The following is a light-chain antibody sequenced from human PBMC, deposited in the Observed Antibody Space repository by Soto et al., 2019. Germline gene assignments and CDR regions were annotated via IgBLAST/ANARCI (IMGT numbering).Light chain of an antibody. CDR3: QQYSICPFT. J-gene: IGKJ3*01. CDR2: GAS. V-gene: IGKV3-15*01. Sequence: EIVLTQSPATLAVFPGEKATLSFGASQSVSTNLAWYHQKPGQAPRPLIYGASTRATGVPARFSGSGSGTEFTLTISSLQSEESASYDCQQYSICPFTFGPGTKVAIE. CDR1: QSVSTN.